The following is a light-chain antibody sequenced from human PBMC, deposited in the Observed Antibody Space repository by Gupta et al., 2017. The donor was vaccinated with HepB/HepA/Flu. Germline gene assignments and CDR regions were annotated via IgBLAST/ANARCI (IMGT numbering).Light chain of an antibody. CDR1: RSDIGSNY. Sequence: QSVLTQSPPASGTPGQRVTISCSGSRSDIGSNYVYWYKQFPGTAPKLLIYQNTQRPSGVPDRFSGSKSGTSASLTINGLQSEDEAHYYCSTWEDILNGVVFGGGTRLTVL. CDR2: QNT. CDR3: STWEDILNGVV. J-gene: IGLJ2*01. V-gene: IGLV1-47*01.